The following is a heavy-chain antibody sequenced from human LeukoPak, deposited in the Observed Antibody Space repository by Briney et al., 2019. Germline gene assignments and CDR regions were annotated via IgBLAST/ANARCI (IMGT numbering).Heavy chain of an antibody. Sequence: PSETLSLTCAVYGGSFSGYYWSWIRQPPGKGLEWIGEINHSGSTNYNPSLKSRVTISVDTSKNQFSLKLSSVTAADTAVYYCARDSSGYFTLDYWGQGTLVTVSS. CDR2: INHSGST. CDR1: GGSFSGYY. D-gene: IGHD3-22*01. J-gene: IGHJ4*02. V-gene: IGHV4-34*01. CDR3: ARDSSGYFTLDY.